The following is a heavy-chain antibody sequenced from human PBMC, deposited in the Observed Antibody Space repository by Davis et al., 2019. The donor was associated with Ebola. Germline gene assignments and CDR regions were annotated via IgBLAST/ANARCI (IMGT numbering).Heavy chain of an antibody. V-gene: IGHV3-30*03. CDR1: GFTFSYYG. CDR3: ARSNV. J-gene: IGHJ6*02. Sequence: GESLKISCAASGFTFSYYGIHWVRQAPGKGLEWVAVVSYDGSNEYYADSVKGRFTISRDNAKNSLYLQMNSLRAEDTAVYYCARSNVWGQGTTVTVSS. CDR2: VSYDGSNE.